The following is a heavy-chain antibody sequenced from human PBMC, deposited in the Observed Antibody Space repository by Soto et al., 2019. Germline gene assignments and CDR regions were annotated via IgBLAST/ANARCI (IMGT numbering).Heavy chain of an antibody. Sequence: ASVKVSCKASGYTFTGYYMHWVRQAPGQGLEWMGWINPNSGGTNYAQKFQGRVTMTRDTSISTAYMELSRLRSDDTAVYYCARDSYHWSYVGGLYWFGPWGPGTLGTVAS. CDR3: ARDSYHWSYVGGLYWFGP. CDR1: GYTFTGYY. CDR2: INPNSGGT. D-gene: IGHD1-7*01. J-gene: IGHJ5*02. V-gene: IGHV1-2*02.